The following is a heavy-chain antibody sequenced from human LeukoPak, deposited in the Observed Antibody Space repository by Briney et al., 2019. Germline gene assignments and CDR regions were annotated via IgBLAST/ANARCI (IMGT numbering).Heavy chain of an antibody. CDR3: SGGSRFVDY. J-gene: IGHJ4*02. CDR2: INWNGGST. Sequence: GGSLRLSCAASGFTFSSYGMHWVRQAPGKGLEWVSGINWNGGSTGYADSVKGRFTISRDNAKNSLFLQMNSLRVEDTAVYYCSGGSRFVDYWGQGTLVTVSS. V-gene: IGHV3-20*04. CDR1: GFTFSSYG. D-gene: IGHD3-16*01.